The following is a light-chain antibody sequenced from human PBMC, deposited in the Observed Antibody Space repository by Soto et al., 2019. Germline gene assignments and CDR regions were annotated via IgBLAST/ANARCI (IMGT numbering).Light chain of an antibody. V-gene: IGLV2-14*01. CDR3: TSYSRYRVLV. CDR2: EES. Sequence: QSVLTQPAFVSGSLGQSITISCTGTSSDLGGYKYVSWYQQHPGQAPKLILFEESNRPSGVYDRFAGSNFGNTASLTISGLQAEYEADYYCTSYSRYRVLVFGGGTKGTVL. CDR1: SSDLGGYKY. J-gene: IGLJ3*02.